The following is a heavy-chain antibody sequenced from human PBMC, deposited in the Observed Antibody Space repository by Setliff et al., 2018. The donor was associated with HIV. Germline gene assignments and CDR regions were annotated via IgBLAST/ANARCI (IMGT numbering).Heavy chain of an antibody. CDR2: IWYDGSNK. D-gene: IGHD3-3*01. V-gene: IGHV3-33*06. CDR1: GFTFSSYG. CDR3: AKDTTYYNFWSGYKDYYYYGMDV. J-gene: IGHJ6*02. Sequence: HPGGSLRLSCAASGFTFSSYGMHWVRQAPGKGLEWVAVIWYDGSNKYYADSVKGRFTISRDNSKNTLYLQMNSLRAEDTAVYYCAKDTTYYNFWSGYKDYYYYGMDVWGQGTTVTVSS.